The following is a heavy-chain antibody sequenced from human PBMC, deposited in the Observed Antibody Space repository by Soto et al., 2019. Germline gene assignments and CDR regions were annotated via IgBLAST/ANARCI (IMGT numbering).Heavy chain of an antibody. J-gene: IGHJ4*02. Sequence: GESLKISCKGSGYSFTNSRIGWVRQMPGKGLECTGIIYPGDSDTRYSPSFQGQVTISADKSINTAYLQWSSLKASDTAMYYCARHYGGFDSWGQGTLVTVSS. CDR3: ARHYGGFDS. D-gene: IGHD4-17*01. CDR1: GYSFTNSR. CDR2: IYPGDSDT. V-gene: IGHV5-51*01.